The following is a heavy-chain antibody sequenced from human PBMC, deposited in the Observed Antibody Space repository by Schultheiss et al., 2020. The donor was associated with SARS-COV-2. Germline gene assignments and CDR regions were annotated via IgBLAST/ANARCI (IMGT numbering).Heavy chain of an antibody. Sequence: GGSLRLSCAASGFTFSSYWMHWVRQAPGKGLVWVSRINSDGRTRSHADSVKGRFTISRDNAKNTLYLQMNSLRAEDTAVYFCAREGVQYSGSGTKQGLTTGGAFDIWGQGTMVTVSS. V-gene: IGHV3-74*01. CDR1: GFTFSSYW. CDR2: INSDGRTR. CDR3: AREGVQYSGSGTKQGLTTGGAFDI. J-gene: IGHJ3*02. D-gene: IGHD3-10*01.